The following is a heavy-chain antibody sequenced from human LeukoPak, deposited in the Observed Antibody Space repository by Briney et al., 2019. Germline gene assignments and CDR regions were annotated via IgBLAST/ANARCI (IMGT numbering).Heavy chain of an antibody. CDR3: ARVGLRYFDWYPLDY. V-gene: IGHV4-59*08. J-gene: IGHJ4*02. D-gene: IGHD3-9*01. CDR2: IYYSGST. CDR1: GGSISSYY. Sequence: TSETLSLTCTVSGGSISSYYWSWIRQPPGKGLEWGGYIYYSGSTTHNPSLKSRVTISVDTSKNQFSLKLSSVTAADTAVYYCARVGLRYFDWYPLDYWGQGTLVTVSS.